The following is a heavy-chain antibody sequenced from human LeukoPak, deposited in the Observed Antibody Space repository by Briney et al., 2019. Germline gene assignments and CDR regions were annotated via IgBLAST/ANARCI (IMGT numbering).Heavy chain of an antibody. CDR2: FDPEDGET. CDR1: GYTLTELS. Sequence: ASVKVSCKVSGYTLTELSMHWVRQAPGKGLEWMGGFDPEDGETIYAQKFQGRVTMTEDTSTDTAYMELSSLRSEDTAVYYCATDPHSSGWYDYWGQGTLVTVFS. D-gene: IGHD6-19*01. J-gene: IGHJ4*02. CDR3: ATDPHSSGWYDY. V-gene: IGHV1-24*01.